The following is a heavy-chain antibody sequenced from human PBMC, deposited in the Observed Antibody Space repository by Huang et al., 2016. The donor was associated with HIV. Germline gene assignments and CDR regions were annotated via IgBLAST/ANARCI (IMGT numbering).Heavy chain of an antibody. CDR2: IYTSGRT. Sequence: QVQLQESGPGLVKPSPTLSPTCTVSGGSINSRTYYWSWIRQPAGKGLEWIGHIYTSGRTNPNPSLKSRVTISVDTSKNQFSLKLSSVTAADTAVYYCAREALRPGAGIKGYFDYWGPGTRVTVSS. V-gene: IGHV4-61*09. CDR1: GGSINSRTYY. J-gene: IGHJ4*02. D-gene: IGHD6-19*01. CDR3: AREALRPGAGIKGYFDY.